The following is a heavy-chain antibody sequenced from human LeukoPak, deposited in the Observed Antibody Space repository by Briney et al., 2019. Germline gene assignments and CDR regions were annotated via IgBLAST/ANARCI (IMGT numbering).Heavy chain of an antibody. CDR2: ISSGATYI. Sequence: GGSLRLSCAASGFALSDYAINWVRQAPGKGLEWVSSISSGATYIYYADSLRGRFTISRDSAMDSVSLQMDSLRAEDTAVYYCARDPIRSHMTTVTTPSYWGQGTLVTVSS. V-gene: IGHV3-21*01. J-gene: IGHJ4*02. CDR1: GFALSDYA. D-gene: IGHD4-17*01. CDR3: ARDPIRSHMTTVTTPSY.